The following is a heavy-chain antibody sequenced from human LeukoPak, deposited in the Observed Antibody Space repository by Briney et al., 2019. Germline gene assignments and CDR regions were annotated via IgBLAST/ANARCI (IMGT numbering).Heavy chain of an antibody. CDR3: ARAAGSVDAFDI. CDR2: INPSCGST. V-gene: IGHV1-46*01. D-gene: IGHD5/OR15-5a*01. J-gene: IGHJ3*02. Sequence: IINPSCGSTTYAQKFQGRVTMTRDTSTSTVYMELSSLRSEDTAVYYCARAAGSVDAFDIWGQGTMVTVSS.